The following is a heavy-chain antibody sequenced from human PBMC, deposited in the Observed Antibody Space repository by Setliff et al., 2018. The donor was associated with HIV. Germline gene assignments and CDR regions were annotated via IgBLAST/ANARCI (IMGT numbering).Heavy chain of an antibody. D-gene: IGHD6-13*01. CDR1: GFIFSSYE. Sequence: GSLILSCATSGFIFSSYEMYWVRQTPGKGLEWVSYIGGSGSARYYADSVKGRFTIFRDNAKNSVYLQRNSLRAEDTAVYYCASHHSADIYYSYYGMDVWGQGTTVTVSS. CDR3: ASHHSADIYYSYYGMDV. J-gene: IGHJ6*02. CDR2: IGGSGSAR. V-gene: IGHV3-48*03.